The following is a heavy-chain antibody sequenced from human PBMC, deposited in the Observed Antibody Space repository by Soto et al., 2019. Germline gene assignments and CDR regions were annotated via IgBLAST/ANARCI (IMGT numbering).Heavy chain of an antibody. CDR2: IYYSGST. CDR3: ARGTTYSSSWYPSFYYFDY. CDR1: CGSISSYY. D-gene: IGHD6-13*01. V-gene: IGHV4-59*01. Sequence: SETLSLTCTVSCGSISSYYWSWIRQPPGKRLEWIGYIYYSGSTNYNPSLKSRVTISVDTSKNQFSLKLSSVTAADTAVYYCARGTTYSSSWYPSFYYFDYWGQGTLVTVSS. J-gene: IGHJ4*02.